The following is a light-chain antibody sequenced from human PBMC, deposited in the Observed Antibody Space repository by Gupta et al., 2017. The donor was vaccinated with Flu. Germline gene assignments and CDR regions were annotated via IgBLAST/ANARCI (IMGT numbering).Light chain of an antibody. CDR1: NIGSKS. CDR2: DDS. Sequence: GQTARITCGGNNIGSKSVQWYQQKPGQAPVLVVYDDSDRPSGIPERFSGSKSGNTATLTIRRVEAGDEADYYCQVWDSSSDHWVFGGGTKLTVL. J-gene: IGLJ3*02. CDR3: QVWDSSSDHWV. V-gene: IGLV3-21*02.